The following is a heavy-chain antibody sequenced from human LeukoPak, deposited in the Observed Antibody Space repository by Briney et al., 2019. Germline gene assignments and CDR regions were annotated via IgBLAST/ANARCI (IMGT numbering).Heavy chain of an antibody. Sequence: GGSLRLSCTGSGFTFSDYYMHWVRQAPGKGLEWVAVVSDDGSNKYYGDSVKGRFTISRDNSRNTLYLQLNSLRAEDTAMYYCAKEIGAYSSFSPPDYWGQGTLVSVSS. CDR2: VSDDGSNK. CDR1: GFTFSDYY. V-gene: IGHV3-30*18. J-gene: IGHJ4*02. CDR3: AKEIGAYSSFSPPDY. D-gene: IGHD6-6*01.